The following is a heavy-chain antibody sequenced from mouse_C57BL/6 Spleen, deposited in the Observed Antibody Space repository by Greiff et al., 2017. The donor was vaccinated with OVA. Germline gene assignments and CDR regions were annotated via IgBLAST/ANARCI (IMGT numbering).Heavy chain of an antibody. CDR1: GFTFSSYA. D-gene: IGHD1-1*01. J-gene: IGHJ3*01. CDR2: ISSGGDYI. V-gene: IGHV5-9-1*02. CDR3: TREGYGSSPAWFAY. Sequence: EVQLQESGEGLVKPGGSLKLSCAASGFTFSSYAMSWVRQTPEKRLEWVAYISSGGDYIYYADTVKGRFTISRDNARNTLYLQMSSLKSEDTAMYYCTREGYGSSPAWFAYWGQGTLVTVSA.